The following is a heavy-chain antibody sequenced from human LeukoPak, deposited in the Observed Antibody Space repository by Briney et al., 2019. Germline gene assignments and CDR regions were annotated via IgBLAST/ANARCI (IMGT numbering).Heavy chain of an antibody. CDR2: IYPGDSDT. V-gene: IGHV5-51*01. CDR3: ARQNQGYCSGGSCPGDY. J-gene: IGHJ4*02. CDR1: GYTFTTYW. Sequence: AGESLKISCRGSGYTFTTYWIGWVRQMPGKGLEWMGIIYPGDSDTRYSPSFQGQVTISADKSISTAYLQWSSLKASDTAMYYCARQNQGYCSGGSCPGDYWGQGTLVTVSS. D-gene: IGHD2-15*01.